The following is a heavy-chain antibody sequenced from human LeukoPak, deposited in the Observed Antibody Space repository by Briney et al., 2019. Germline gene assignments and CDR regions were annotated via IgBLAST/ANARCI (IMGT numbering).Heavy chain of an antibody. J-gene: IGHJ5*02. CDR3: ARGLAARASWWFDP. V-gene: IGHV4-59*01. CDR1: GGSISSYY. Sequence: SETLSLTCTVSGGSISSYYWSWIWQPPGKGLEWIGYIYYSGSTNYNPSLKSRVTISVDTSKNQFSLKLSSVTAADTAVYYCARGLAARASWWFDPWGQGTLVTVSS. CDR2: IYYSGST. D-gene: IGHD6-6*01.